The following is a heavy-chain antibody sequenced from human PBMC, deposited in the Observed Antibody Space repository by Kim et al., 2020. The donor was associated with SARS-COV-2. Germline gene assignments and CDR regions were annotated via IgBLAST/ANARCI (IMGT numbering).Heavy chain of an antibody. D-gene: IGHD2-15*01. CDR2: IYYSGST. CDR3: ARQALRGHIVARHYWFDP. CDR1: GGSISSSSYY. Sequence: SETLSLTCTVSGGSISSSSYYWGWIRQPPGKGLEWIGSIYYSGSTYYNPSLKSRVTISVDTSKNQFSLKLSSVTVADTAVYYCARQALRGHIVARHYWFDPWGQGTLVTVSS. J-gene: IGHJ5*02. V-gene: IGHV4-39*01.